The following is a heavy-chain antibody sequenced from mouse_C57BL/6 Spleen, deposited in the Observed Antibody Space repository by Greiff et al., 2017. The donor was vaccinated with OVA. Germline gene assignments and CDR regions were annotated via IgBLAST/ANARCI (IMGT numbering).Heavy chain of an antibody. J-gene: IGHJ2*01. V-gene: IGHV1-52*01. CDR2: IDPSDSET. CDR1: GYTFTSYW. D-gene: IGHD1-1*01. CDR3: SRCDGSSPDY. Sequence: QVQLQQPGAELVRPGSSVKLSCKASGYTFTSYWMHWVKQRPIQGLEWIGNIDPSDSETPYNQKFKDKATLTVDTSSSTAYMQLSSLSSKDSAVYYCSRCDGSSPDYWGQGTTLTVSS.